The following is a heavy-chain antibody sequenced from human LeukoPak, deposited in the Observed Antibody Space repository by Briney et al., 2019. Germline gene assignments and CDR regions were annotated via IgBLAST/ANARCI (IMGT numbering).Heavy chain of an antibody. Sequence: AESLKISCKGSGYSFTSYWIGWVRQMPGKGLEWMGIIYPGDSDTRYSPSFQGQVTISADESISTAYLQWSSLKASDTAMYYCARTGYYYDSSGSDFDYWGQGTLVTVSS. CDR1: GYSFTSYW. J-gene: IGHJ4*02. V-gene: IGHV5-51*01. CDR3: ARTGYYYDSSGSDFDY. D-gene: IGHD3-22*01. CDR2: IYPGDSDT.